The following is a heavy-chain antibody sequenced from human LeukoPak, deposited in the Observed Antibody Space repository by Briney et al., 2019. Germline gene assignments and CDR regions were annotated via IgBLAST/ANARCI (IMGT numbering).Heavy chain of an antibody. D-gene: IGHD5-18*01. J-gene: IGHJ4*02. CDR2: INWNGGST. V-gene: IGHV3-20*04. CDR1: GFTFDDYG. Sequence: GGSLRLSCAASGFTFDDYGMSWVRQAPGKGLEWVSGINWNGGSTGYADSVKGRFTTSRDNAKNSLYPQMKSLRAEDTALYYCARDRRGYSYGPFGYWGQGTLVTVSS. CDR3: ARDRRGYSYGPFGY.